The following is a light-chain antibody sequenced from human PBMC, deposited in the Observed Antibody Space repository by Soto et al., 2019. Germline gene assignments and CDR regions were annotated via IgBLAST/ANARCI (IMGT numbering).Light chain of an antibody. Sequence: QSALTQPASVSGSPGQSITISCTGTSSDVGGYNYVSWYRQHPGKAPKLMIYEVSNRPSGVSNRFSGSKSGNTASLTISGLQAEYEADYYCSTYTSSSTLVYVFAPGTRVT. J-gene: IGLJ1*01. CDR2: EVS. V-gene: IGLV2-14*01. CDR1: SSDVGGYNY. CDR3: STYTSSSTLVYV.